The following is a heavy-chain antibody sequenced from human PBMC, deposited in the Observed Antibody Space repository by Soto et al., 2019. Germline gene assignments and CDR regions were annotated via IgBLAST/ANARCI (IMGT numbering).Heavy chain of an antibody. V-gene: IGHV6-1*01. D-gene: IGHD3-10*01. CDR3: ARGMYYYGSGFDY. CDR1: GDSVSSNSAA. CDR2: TYYRSKWYH. Sequence: WQTLSLTCAISGDSVSSNSAAWNWIRQSPSSGLEWLGRTYYRSKWYHDYAVSVKSRITINPDTSKNQFSLQLNSVTPEDTAVYYCARGMYYYGSGFDYWGQGTLVTVSS. J-gene: IGHJ4*02.